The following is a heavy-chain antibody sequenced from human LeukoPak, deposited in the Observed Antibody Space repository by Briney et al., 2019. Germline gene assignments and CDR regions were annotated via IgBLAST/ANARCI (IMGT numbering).Heavy chain of an antibody. Sequence: PSETLSLTCAVYGGSFSDYNWSWLRQSPEKRLEWIGEINDSGRTHYNPSLKSRVTISVDTAKYQFSLSLSSLTAADTAVYYCARGLDLEGLDYWGQGTLVTVSS. CDR2: INDSGRT. D-gene: IGHD1-1*01. CDR3: ARGLDLEGLDY. J-gene: IGHJ4*02. CDR1: GGSFSDYN. V-gene: IGHV4-34*01.